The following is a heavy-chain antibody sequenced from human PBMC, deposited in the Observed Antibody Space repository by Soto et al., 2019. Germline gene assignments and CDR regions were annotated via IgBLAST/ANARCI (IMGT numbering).Heavy chain of an antibody. D-gene: IGHD3-22*01. CDR1: GFTFSSYG. Sequence: GGSLRLSCAASGFTFSSYGMHWVRQAPGKGLEWVAVISYDGSNKYYADSVKGRFTISRDNSKNTLYLQMNSLRAEATAVYYCARLATIYDLDYWGQGTLVTVSS. V-gene: IGHV3-30*03. J-gene: IGHJ4*02. CDR2: ISYDGSNK. CDR3: ARLATIYDLDY.